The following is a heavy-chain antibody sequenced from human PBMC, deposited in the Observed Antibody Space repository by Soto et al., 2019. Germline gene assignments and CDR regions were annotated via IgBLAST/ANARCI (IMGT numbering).Heavy chain of an antibody. CDR2: ISYDGGNK. Sequence: GGSLRLSCAASGFSFSAHSMHWVRQAPGKGLEWLAFISYDGGNKYSADSVTGRFTISRDNSKNRLYLEMTSLKSEDTAVYYCARDEFALGSRFYYYYGLDVWGQGTTVTVSS. CDR1: GFSFSAHS. J-gene: IGHJ6*02. CDR3: ARDEFALGSRFYYYYGLDV. D-gene: IGHD1-26*01. V-gene: IGHV3-30-3*01.